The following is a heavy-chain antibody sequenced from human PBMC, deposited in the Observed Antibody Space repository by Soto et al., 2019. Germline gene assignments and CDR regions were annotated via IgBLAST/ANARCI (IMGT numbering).Heavy chain of an antibody. D-gene: IGHD3-10*01. V-gene: IGHV4-31*03. J-gene: IGHJ6*02. CDR1: GGSISSGGYY. CDR2: IYYSGST. Sequence: QVQLQESGPGLVKPSQTLSLTCTVSGGSISSGGYYWSWIRQHPGKGLEWIGYIYYSGSTYYNPSVKSRVTISVDTSKNQFSLKLSSVTAADTAVYYCARESDYYGSGTSYYYGMDVWGQGTTVTVSS. CDR3: ARESDYYGSGTSYYYGMDV.